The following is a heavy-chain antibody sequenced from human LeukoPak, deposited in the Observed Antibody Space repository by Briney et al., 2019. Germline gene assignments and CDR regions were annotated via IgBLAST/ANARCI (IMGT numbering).Heavy chain of an antibody. CDR1: GYTFTSYD. CDR3: AAATGYCSGGSCYYYYYYYGMDV. D-gene: IGHD2-15*01. CDR2: MNPNSGNT. J-gene: IGHJ6*02. Sequence: EASVKVSCKASGYTFTSYDINWVRQATGQGLEWMGWMNPNSGNTGYAQKFQGRVTMTRNTSISTAYMELSSLRSEDTAVYYCAAATGYCSGGSCYYYYYYYGMDVWGQGTTVTVSS. V-gene: IGHV1-8*01.